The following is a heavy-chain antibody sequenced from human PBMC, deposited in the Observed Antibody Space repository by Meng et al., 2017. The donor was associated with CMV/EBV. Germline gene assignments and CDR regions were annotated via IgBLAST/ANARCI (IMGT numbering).Heavy chain of an antibody. V-gene: IGHV3-23*01. CDR2: ISGSGGST. CDR1: GFTFSSYA. D-gene: IGHD1-14*01. CDR3: AKDNPELDY. Sequence: GESLKISCAASGFTFSSYAMSWVRLAPGKGLEWVSAISGSGGSTYYADSVKGRFTISRDNSKNTLYLQMNSLRAEDTAVYYCAKDNPELDYWGQGTLVTVSS. J-gene: IGHJ4*02.